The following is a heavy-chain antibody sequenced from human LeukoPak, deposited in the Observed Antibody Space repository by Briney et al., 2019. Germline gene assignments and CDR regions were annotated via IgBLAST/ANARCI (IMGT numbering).Heavy chain of an antibody. CDR2: VYYSGRT. CDR1: GGSISNYY. D-gene: IGHD4-17*01. Sequence: SETLSLTCTVSGGSISNYYWSWIRQPPGKGLEWIGYVYYSGRTNYNPSLKSRVTISVDTSKNQFSLKLSSVTAADTAVYYCANGREDYGDCVNWGQGTLVTVSS. J-gene: IGHJ4*02. V-gene: IGHV4-59*08. CDR3: ANGREDYGDCVN.